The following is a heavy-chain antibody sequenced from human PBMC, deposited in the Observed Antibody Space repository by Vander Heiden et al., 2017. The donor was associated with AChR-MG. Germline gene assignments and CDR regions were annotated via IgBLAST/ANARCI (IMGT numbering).Heavy chain of an antibody. CDR2: ISSSGGST. V-gene: IGHV3-23*01. J-gene: IGHJ1*01. Sequence: EVQLLESGGGLVQPGGSLRLSCAASGFTFSSYAMSWVRQAPGKGLEWVSTISSSGGSTNYGDSVKGRFTISRDNSKNTLYLQMNSLRAEDTAVYYCALRISSYFQHWGQGTLVTVSS. D-gene: IGHD2-15*01. CDR1: GFTFSSYA. CDR3: ALRISSYFQH.